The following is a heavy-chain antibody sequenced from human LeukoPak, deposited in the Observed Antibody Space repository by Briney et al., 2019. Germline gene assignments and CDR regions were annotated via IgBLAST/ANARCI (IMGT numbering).Heavy chain of an antibody. J-gene: IGHJ4*02. D-gene: IGHD5-24*01. V-gene: IGHV1-8*01. Sequence: ASVTVSCKASGYTFTSYDINWVRQASGQGLEWMGWINPYSGYTGNAQKFQGRVTMTRNTSITTAYMELRRLRSEDTAIYYWARERDGLQYWGQGTLVTVSS. CDR3: ARERDGLQY. CDR1: GYTFTSYD. CDR2: INPYSGYT.